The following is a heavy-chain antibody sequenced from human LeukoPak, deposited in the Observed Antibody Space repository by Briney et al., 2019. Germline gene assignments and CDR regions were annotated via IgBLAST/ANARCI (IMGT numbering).Heavy chain of an antibody. Sequence: PGGSLRLSCAASGFTFSNYDMHWVRQAPGKGLEWVAGVSIDGSNKYYADPVRGRFTISRDDSKNTLYLQMNSLRAEDTAVYYCAKDEGGGQGTLVTVSS. CDR2: VSIDGSNK. V-gene: IGHV3-30*18. CDR1: GFTFSNYD. J-gene: IGHJ4*02. CDR3: AKDEG.